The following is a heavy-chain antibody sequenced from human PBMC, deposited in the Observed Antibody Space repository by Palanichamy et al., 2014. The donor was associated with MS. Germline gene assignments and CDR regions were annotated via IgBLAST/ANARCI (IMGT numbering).Heavy chain of an antibody. J-gene: IGHJ6*02. CDR1: VAPSAVVVTT. Sequence: QLQTAGSGPRTGEAFGDPVPSPALSLVAPSAVVVTTGAGIRQPPGKGLEYIGDIYYSGSTHYNPSLKSRVTISVDTSKNQFSLKLSSVTAADTAVYYCAILPNYYYYGMDVWGQGTTVTVSS. V-gene: IGHV4-39*01. CDR3: AILPNYYYYGMDV. CDR2: IYYSGST.